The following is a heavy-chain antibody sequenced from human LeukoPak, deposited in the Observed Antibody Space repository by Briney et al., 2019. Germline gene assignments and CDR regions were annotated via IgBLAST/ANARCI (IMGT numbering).Heavy chain of an antibody. CDR3: ASVNSTPYP. V-gene: IGHV4-34*01. J-gene: IGHJ4*02. D-gene: IGHD2-15*01. CDR2: INHSGRT. Sequence: SETLSLTCAVYGGSFSGYYWSWIRQPPGKGLEWIGEINHSGRTNYNPSLKSRVTISVDTSKNQFSLKLSSVTAADTAVYYCASVNSTPYPWGQGTLVTVSS. CDR1: GGSFSGYY.